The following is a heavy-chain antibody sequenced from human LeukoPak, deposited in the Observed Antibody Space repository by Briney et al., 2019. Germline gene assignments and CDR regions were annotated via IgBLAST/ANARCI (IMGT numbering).Heavy chain of an antibody. CDR2: IYYSGST. D-gene: IGHD5-18*01. CDR1: GGSISSYY. V-gene: IGHV4-59*01. Sequence: PSETLSPTCTVSGGSISSYYWSWIRQPPGKGLEWIGYIYYSGSTNYNPSLKSRVTISVDTSKNQFSLKLSSVAAADTAVYYCARSSYGYGNWFDPWGQGTLVTVSS. CDR3: ARSSYGYGNWFDP. J-gene: IGHJ5*02.